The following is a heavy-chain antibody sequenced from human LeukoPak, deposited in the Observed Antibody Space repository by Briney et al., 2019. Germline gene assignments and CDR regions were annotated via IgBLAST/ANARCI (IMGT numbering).Heavy chain of an antibody. D-gene: IGHD3-22*01. CDR2: ISYDGSNK. CDR1: GFTFSSYA. J-gene: IGHJ4*02. CDR3: ARPYDSSGYLPGY. Sequence: GGSLRLSCAASGFTFSSYAMPWVRQAPGKGLEWVAVISYDGSNKYYADSVKGRFTISRDNSKNTLYLQMNSLRAGDTAVYYCARPYDSSGYLPGYWGQGTLVTVSS. V-gene: IGHV3-30-3*01.